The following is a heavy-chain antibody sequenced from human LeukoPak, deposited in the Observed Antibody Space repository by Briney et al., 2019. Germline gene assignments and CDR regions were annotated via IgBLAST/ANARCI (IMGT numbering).Heavy chain of an antibody. CDR1: GGSISSGSYY. V-gene: IGHV4-61*02. D-gene: IGHD3-22*01. CDR2: IYTSGST. CDR3: ARDLYYYDSSGYYLWGFDI. Sequence: PSQTLSLTCSVSGGSISSGSYYWSWIRQPAGKGLEWIGRIYTSGSTNYNPSLKSRVTISVDTSKNQFSLKLSSVTAADTAVYYCARDLYYYDSSGYYLWGFDIWGQGTMVTASS. J-gene: IGHJ3*02.